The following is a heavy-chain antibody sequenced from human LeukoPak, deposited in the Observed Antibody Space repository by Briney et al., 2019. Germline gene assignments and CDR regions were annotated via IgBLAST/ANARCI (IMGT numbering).Heavy chain of an antibody. J-gene: IGHJ3*02. Sequence: VGSLRLSCVASGFTFSSYSMNWVRQAPGKGLEWVSSISSSSSYIYYADSVKGRFTISRDNAKNSLYLQMNSLRAEDTAVYYCARDIGNGDYVDAFDIWGQGTMVTVSS. CDR3: ARDIGNGDYVDAFDI. CDR2: ISSSSSYI. D-gene: IGHD4-17*01. CDR1: GFTFSSYS. V-gene: IGHV3-21*01.